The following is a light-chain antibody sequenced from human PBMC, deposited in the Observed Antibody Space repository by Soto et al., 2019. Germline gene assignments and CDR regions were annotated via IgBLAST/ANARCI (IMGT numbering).Light chain of an antibody. CDR2: GAS. Sequence: IVVTQKTSTLSLSPGERATLSCRASQSVSTTYLAWYQQKPGQAPRLLIYGASTRATGIPARFSGSGSGTEFTLTISSLQSEDFAVYYCQQYNNWITFGQLT. J-gene: IGKJ5*01. V-gene: IGKV3-15*01. CDR1: QSVSTT. CDR3: QQYNNWIT.